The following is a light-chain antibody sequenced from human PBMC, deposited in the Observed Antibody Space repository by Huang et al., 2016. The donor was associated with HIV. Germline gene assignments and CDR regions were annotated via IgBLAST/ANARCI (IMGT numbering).Light chain of an antibody. CDR1: QAISGY. Sequence: DIQLTQSPSSLSASLGDRVTITCRASQAISGYLNWYQQKPGKAPETLIFGASSLHSGVPTRVSGSGSCTDFTLTVSSMQPEDFATCYCQQSYSSPPTFGQGTKVEIK. CDR2: GAS. CDR3: QQSYSSPPT. V-gene: IGKV1-39*01. J-gene: IGKJ1*01.